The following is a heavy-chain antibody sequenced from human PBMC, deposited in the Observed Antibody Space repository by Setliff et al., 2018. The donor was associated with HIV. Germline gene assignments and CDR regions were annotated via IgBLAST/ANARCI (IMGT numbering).Heavy chain of an antibody. V-gene: IGHV1-69*04. Sequence: SVKVSCKASGYTFTGYFIHWVRQAPGQGLEWMGRIIPILGIANYAQKFQGRVTITADKSTSTAYMELSSLRSEDTAVYYCARGVRPSYGSGSYYWYFDLWGRGTLVTVSS. J-gene: IGHJ2*01. CDR3: ARGVRPSYGSGSYYWYFDL. D-gene: IGHD3-10*01. CDR2: IIPILGIA. CDR1: GYTFTGYF.